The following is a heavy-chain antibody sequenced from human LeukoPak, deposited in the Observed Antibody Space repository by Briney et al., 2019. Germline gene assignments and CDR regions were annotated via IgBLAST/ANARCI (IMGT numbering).Heavy chain of an antibody. V-gene: IGHV4-59*01. Sequence: PSETLSLTCTVSGGSISSYYWSWIRQPPGKGLEWIGYIYYSGSTNYNPSLKSRVTISVDTSKNQFSLKLSSVTAADTAVYYCARTSYYDFWSGCSAGNAFDIWGQGTMATVSS. CDR2: IYYSGST. CDR1: GGSISSYY. CDR3: ARTSYYDFWSGCSAGNAFDI. J-gene: IGHJ3*02. D-gene: IGHD3-3*01.